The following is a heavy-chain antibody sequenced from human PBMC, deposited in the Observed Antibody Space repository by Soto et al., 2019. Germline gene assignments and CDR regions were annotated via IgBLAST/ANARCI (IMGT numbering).Heavy chain of an antibody. CDR2: IIPIFGTA. Sequence: SVKVSCKASGGTFSSYAISWVRQAPGQGLEWMGGIIPIFGTANYAQKFQGRVTITADESTSTAYMELSSLRSEDTAVYYCARVDTAMVTRYYYGMDVWGQGSTVSVYS. CDR3: ARVDTAMVTRYYYGMDV. V-gene: IGHV1-69*13. J-gene: IGHJ6*02. D-gene: IGHD5-18*01. CDR1: GGTFSSYA.